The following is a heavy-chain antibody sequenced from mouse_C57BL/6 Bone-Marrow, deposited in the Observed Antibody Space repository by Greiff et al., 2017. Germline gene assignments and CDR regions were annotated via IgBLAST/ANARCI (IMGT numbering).Heavy chain of an antibody. CDR3: ARSIYGRWFAY. Sequence: QVQLQQPGAELVMPGASVKLSCTASGFTFTSYCMHWVKQRPGQGLEWIGAIHPSDSYTNYNHKFKGKSTMTVDTASSTAYMQLSSLTSEASAVYYCARSIYGRWFAYWGQGTLVTVTA. J-gene: IGHJ3*01. CDR2: IHPSDSYT. CDR1: GFTFTSYC. V-gene: IGHV1-69*01. D-gene: IGHD1-1*01.